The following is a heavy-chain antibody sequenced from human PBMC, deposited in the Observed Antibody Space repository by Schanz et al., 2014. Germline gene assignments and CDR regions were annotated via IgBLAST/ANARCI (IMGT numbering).Heavy chain of an antibody. D-gene: IGHD4-17*01. J-gene: IGHJ4*02. CDR1: GYFFSSYG. V-gene: IGHV1-18*01. Sequence: QVQLVQSEAAVKKPGASVKVSCKASGYFFSSYGISWVRQAPGQGLEWMGWISPYNGNTKYAEKLEDRVTMTTDISKXQAYMQMRNLTSDDTAAYYCPTVVRSDYFSELDFWGQGTQVIVSS. CDR3: PTVVRSDYFSELDF. CDR2: ISPYNGNT.